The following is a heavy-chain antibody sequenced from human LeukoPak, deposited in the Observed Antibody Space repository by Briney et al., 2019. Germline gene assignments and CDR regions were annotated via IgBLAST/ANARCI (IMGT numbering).Heavy chain of an antibody. CDR2: ISGSGGGT. CDR3: AKEAGTKDYYFDY. Sequence: GGSLRLSCVASGFTFSINAMSWVRQAPGKGLEWVSSISGSGGGTSYADSVKGRFTISRDNSKNTLYLQMNSLRAEDTAVYYCAKEAGTKDYYFDYWGQGTLVTVSS. V-gene: IGHV3-23*01. CDR1: GFTFSINA. J-gene: IGHJ4*02. D-gene: IGHD6-13*01.